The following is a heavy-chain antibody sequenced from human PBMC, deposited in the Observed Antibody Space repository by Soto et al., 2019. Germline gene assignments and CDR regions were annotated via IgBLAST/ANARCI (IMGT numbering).Heavy chain of an antibody. D-gene: IGHD3-3*01. Sequence: PSETLSLTCTVSGGSISSGDYYWSWIRQPPGKGLEWIGYIYYSGSTYYNPSLKSRVTISVDTSKNQFSLKLSSVTAADTAVYYCARGDYDFWSGYIDYWGQGTLVTAPQ. V-gene: IGHV4-30-4*01. CDR3: ARGDYDFWSGYIDY. CDR1: GGSISSGDYY. J-gene: IGHJ4*02. CDR2: IYYSGST.